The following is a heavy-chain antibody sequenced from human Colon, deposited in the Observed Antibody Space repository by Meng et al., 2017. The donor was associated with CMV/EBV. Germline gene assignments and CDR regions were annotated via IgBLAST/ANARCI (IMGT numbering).Heavy chain of an antibody. CDR2: ISGSTGYT. CDR3: ARGRPNWSGVLDY. Sequence: QVPLVQSGAEVKEPGAPVLVSCRSSGYTFTSYGINWVRQAPGQGLEWMGWISGSTGYTNRAQKFQGRVTMTTDTSTSTAYLALTSLTSNDTAVYYCARGRPNWSGVLDYWGQGTLVTVSS. J-gene: IGHJ4*02. V-gene: IGHV1-18*01. CDR1: GYTFTSYG. D-gene: IGHD1-1*01.